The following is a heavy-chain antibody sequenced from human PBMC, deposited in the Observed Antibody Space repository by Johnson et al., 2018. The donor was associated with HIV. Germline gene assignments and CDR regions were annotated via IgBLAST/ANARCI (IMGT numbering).Heavy chain of an antibody. J-gene: IGHJ3*02. CDR3: ARRDGFDYGKALDI. Sequence: VQLVESGGGVVRPGGSLRLSCAAPGFTFDDYGMSWVRQAPGKGLEWVAGINWSGGSTGYADSVTARFTISRDKAKNSLYMQMNSLRAEDTAVYSCARRDGFDYGKALDIWGQGTMVTVSS. D-gene: IGHD5-12*01. CDR1: GFTFDDYG. V-gene: IGHV3-20*04. CDR2: INWSGGST.